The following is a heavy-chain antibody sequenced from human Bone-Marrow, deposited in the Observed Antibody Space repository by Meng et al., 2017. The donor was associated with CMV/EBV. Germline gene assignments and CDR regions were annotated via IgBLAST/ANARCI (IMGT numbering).Heavy chain of an antibody. CDR1: GGSFSGYY. V-gene: IGHV4-34*01. Sequence: QAPQGGRGLLKPSETLSPTCAVYGGSFSGYYWSWIRQPPGKGLELIGEINHSGSTNYNPSLKSRVTISVDTSKNQFSLKLSSVTAADTAVYYCARGVDYYDSSGYYYWGQGTLVTVSS. J-gene: IGHJ4*02. CDR3: ARGVDYYDSSGYYY. D-gene: IGHD3-22*01. CDR2: INHSGST.